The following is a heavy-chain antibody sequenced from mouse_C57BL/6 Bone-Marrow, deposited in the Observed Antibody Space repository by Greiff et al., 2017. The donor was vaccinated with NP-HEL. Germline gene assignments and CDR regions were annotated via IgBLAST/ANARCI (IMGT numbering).Heavy chain of an antibody. V-gene: IGHV1-18*01. CDR1: GYTFTDYN. Sequence: DVHLVESGPELVKPGASVKIPCKASGYTFTDYNMDWVKQSHGKSLEWIGDINPNNGGTIYNQKFKGKATLTVDKSSSTAYMELRSLTSEDTAVYYCAIYGSSSDYWGQGTTLTVSS. D-gene: IGHD1-1*01. CDR3: AIYGSSSDY. J-gene: IGHJ2*01. CDR2: INPNNGGT.